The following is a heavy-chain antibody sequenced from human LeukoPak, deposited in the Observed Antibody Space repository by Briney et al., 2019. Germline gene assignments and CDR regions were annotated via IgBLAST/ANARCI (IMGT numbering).Heavy chain of an antibody. D-gene: IGHD6-13*01. Sequence: PGGSLRHSCAAAGFKFSSYEMNWVRRAPGKGMEWVSYISSSGSTIYYADSVKGRFTISRDNAKNSLYLQMNSLRAEDTAVYYCATRAGSDAFDIWGQGTMVTVSS. J-gene: IGHJ3*02. CDR2: ISSSGSTI. CDR3: ATRAGSDAFDI. CDR1: GFKFSSYE. V-gene: IGHV3-48*03.